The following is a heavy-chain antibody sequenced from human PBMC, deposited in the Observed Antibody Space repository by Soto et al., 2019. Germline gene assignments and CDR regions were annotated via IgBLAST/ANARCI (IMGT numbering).Heavy chain of an antibody. Sequence: VGSLRLSSAASELTFSKLAMNWVRQAPGKGLEWVSAISGGGGNTAYGDSVKGRFTISRDNSKNTLYLQMNSLRVDDTAVYFCAKGHDFWSGYSCYYGMYVWGQGTTVTVSS. CDR3: AKGHDFWSGYSCYYGMYV. J-gene: IGHJ6*02. CDR1: ELTFSKLA. D-gene: IGHD3-3*01. CDR2: ISGGGGNT. V-gene: IGHV3-23*01.